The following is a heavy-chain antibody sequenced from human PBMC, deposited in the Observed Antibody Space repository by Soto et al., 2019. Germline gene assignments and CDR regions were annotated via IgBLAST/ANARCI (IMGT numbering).Heavy chain of an antibody. CDR3: ASRLNWNDDAFDI. CDR1: GYSFTSYW. D-gene: IGHD1-1*01. J-gene: IGHJ3*02. CDR2: IDPSDSYT. Sequence: PGESVKISCXGSGYSFTSYWISWVRQMPGKGLEWMGRIDPSDSYTNYSPSFQGHVTISADKSISTAYLQWSSLKASDTATYYCASRLNWNDDAFDIWGQGTMVTVPS. V-gene: IGHV5-10-1*01.